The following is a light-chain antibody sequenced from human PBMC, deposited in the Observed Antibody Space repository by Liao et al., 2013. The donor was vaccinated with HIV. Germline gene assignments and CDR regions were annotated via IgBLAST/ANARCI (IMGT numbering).Light chain of an antibody. CDR2: YDT. J-gene: IGLJ1*01. V-gene: IGLV3-21*01. CDR3: QVWDSSSDHPYV. Sequence: SYELTQPPSVSVAPGMTARITCGGNNFRSKSVHWYQQKTDQAPVLVIFYDTDRPSGIPERFSGSKSGNTATLTITRVEAGDEADYYCQVWDSSSDHPYVFGTGTKVTVL. CDR1: NFRSKS.